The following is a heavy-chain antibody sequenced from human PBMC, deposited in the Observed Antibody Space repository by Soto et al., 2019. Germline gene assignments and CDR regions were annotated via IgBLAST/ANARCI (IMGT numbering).Heavy chain of an antibody. CDR1: GFTFSSYA. Sequence: GGSLRLSCASSGFTFSSYAMSLVRQAPGKGLEWVSAISGSGGSTYYADSVKGRFTISRDNSKNTLYLQMNSLRAEDTAVYYCAKGMRYSGYELDYWGQGTLVTVSS. J-gene: IGHJ4*02. D-gene: IGHD5-12*01. CDR2: ISGSGGST. CDR3: AKGMRYSGYELDY. V-gene: IGHV3-23*01.